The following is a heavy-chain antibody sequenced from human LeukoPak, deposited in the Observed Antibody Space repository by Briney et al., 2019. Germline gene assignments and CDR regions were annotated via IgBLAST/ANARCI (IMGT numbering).Heavy chain of an antibody. Sequence: GGSLRLSCAASGFTFSDYHMSWIRQAPGKGLEWVSYISSSGSTIYYADSVKGRFTISRDNAKNSLYLQMNSLRAEDTAVYYCARCIAAADCGFDPWGQGTLVTVSS. V-gene: IGHV3-11*01. CDR2: ISSSGSTI. CDR1: GFTFSDYH. J-gene: IGHJ5*02. CDR3: ARCIAAADCGFDP. D-gene: IGHD6-13*01.